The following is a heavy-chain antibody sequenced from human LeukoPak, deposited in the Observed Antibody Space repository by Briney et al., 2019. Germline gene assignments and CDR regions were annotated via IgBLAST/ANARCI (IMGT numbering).Heavy chain of an antibody. CDR1: GFTFSSYW. V-gene: IGHV3-7*01. D-gene: IGHD1-26*01. CDR3: ARGDSGSYPGQH. CDR2: IKQDGSEK. J-gene: IGHJ1*01. Sequence: PGGSLRLSCAASGFTFSSYWMSWVRQAPGKGLEWVANIKQDGSEKCYVDSVKGRFTISRDNAKNLLYLQTNSLRAEDTAVYYCARGDSGSYPGQHWGQGTLVTVSS.